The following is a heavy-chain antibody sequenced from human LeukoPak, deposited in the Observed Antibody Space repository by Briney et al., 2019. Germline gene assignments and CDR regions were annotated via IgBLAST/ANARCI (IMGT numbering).Heavy chain of an antibody. CDR3: ARVFRGLLGGSYYYFDS. V-gene: IGHV1-69*13. Sequence: GASLKVSCRVSGGPFSRYAISWVRQAPGQGLEWMGGILPSFGTANYAQKFQVRVTITADESTGTAYMALSSLRSEDTAVYYCARVFRGLLGGSYYYFDSWGQGTLVAVSS. CDR1: GGPFSRYA. J-gene: IGHJ4*02. D-gene: IGHD3-10*01. CDR2: ILPSFGTA.